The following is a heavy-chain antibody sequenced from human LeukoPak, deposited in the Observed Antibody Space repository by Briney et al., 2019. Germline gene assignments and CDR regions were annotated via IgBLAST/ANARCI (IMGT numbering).Heavy chain of an antibody. CDR2: INPDGSTI. J-gene: IGHJ6*03. CDR1: GFTFSTSW. V-gene: IGHV3-7*01. Sequence: QTGGSLRLSCAASGFTFSTSWMTWVRQAPGKGLDWLGNINPDGSTINYVDSVKGRFTFSRDNSKYMIYLQMNSLSVEDTAVYYCAKDLGNSYYYYHNMDVWGLGTTVTVSS. CDR3: AKDLGNSYYYYHNMDV. D-gene: IGHD4-23*01.